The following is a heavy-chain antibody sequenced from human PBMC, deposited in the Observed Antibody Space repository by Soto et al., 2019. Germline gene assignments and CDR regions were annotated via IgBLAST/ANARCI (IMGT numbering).Heavy chain of an antibody. Sequence: GGSLRLSCAASGFTFSSYAMNWVRQAPGKGLEWVSSISSSSRHIYYADSVKGRFTISRDNAKNSLFLQMNSLRAEDTAVYYCARGDYGDYEDAFDIWGQGTMVTVSS. CDR2: ISSSSRHI. J-gene: IGHJ3*02. CDR1: GFTFSSYA. CDR3: ARGDYGDYEDAFDI. V-gene: IGHV3-21*01. D-gene: IGHD4-17*01.